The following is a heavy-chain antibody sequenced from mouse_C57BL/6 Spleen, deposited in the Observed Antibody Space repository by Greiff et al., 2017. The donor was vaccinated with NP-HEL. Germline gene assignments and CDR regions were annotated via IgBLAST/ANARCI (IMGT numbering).Heavy chain of an antibody. CDR1: GYTFTSYW. D-gene: IGHD1-1*01. J-gene: IGHJ1*03. CDR2: IDPSDSYT. Sequence: QVQLQQPGAELVMPGASVKLSCKASGYTFTSYWMHWVKQRPGQGLEWIGEIDPSDSYTNYNQKFKGKSTLTVDKSSSTAYMQLSSLTSEDSAVYYCARRRITTVVATPYWYFDVWGTGTTVTVSS. V-gene: IGHV1-69*01. CDR3: ARRRITTVVATPYWYFDV.